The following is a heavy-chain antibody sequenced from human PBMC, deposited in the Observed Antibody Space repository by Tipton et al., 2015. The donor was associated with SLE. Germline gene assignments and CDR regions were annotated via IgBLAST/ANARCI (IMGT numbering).Heavy chain of an antibody. D-gene: IGHD3-22*01. CDR3: ARLSTDYADRSGYGYFDH. CDR2: IHSSGST. CDR1: GASISSSSYY. V-gene: IGHV4-61*05. Sequence: TLSLTCTVSGASISSSSYYWGWIRQPPGKGLEWIGYIHSSGSTNYNSSLESRVTISIDTSRNQFSLKLTSVTAADTAVYYCARLSTDYADRSGYGYFDHWGQGTLVTVSS. J-gene: IGHJ4*02.